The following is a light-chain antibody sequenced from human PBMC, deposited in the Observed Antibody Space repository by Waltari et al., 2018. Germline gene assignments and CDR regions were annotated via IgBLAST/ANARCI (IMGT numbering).Light chain of an antibody. CDR1: QTISTD. V-gene: IGKV1-39*01. CDR2: AAS. CDR3: QQSYNNPYT. J-gene: IGKJ2*01. Sequence: DIQMTQSPSSLSASVGDPVTITCRASQTISTDLNWYQQKPGKAPKLLMFAASTLQSGVPSRFRGSGAGTDFTLTISSLQPEDFATYYCQQSYNNPYTFGQGTKLEIK.